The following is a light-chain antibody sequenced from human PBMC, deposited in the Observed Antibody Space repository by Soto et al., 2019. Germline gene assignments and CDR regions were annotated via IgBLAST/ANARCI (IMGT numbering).Light chain of an antibody. CDR2: DVS. V-gene: IGLV2-14*01. CDR3: SSYTSSSSYV. CDR1: SSDVDGYNS. J-gene: IGLJ1*01. Sequence: QSALTQPASVSGSPGQSITLLCTGTSSDVDGYNSVSWYQQHPGKAPKLMIHDVSNRPSGVSNRFSGSKSGNTASLTISGLQAEDEADYYSSSYTSSSSYVFGTGTKVTV.